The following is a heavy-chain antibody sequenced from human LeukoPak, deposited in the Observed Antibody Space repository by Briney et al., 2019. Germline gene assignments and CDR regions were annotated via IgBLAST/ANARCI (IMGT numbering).Heavy chain of an antibody. CDR3: ARGFDSKSTYFDY. CDR1: GGSFSGYY. V-gene: IGHV4-59*01. Sequence: SETLSLTCAVYGGSFSGYYWSWIRQPPGKGLEWIGCIYYSGSTEYNPSLKSRVTMSLDTSKKQFSLRLTSVTAADTAVYYCARGFDSKSTYFDYWGLGTLVTVSS. J-gene: IGHJ4*02. D-gene: IGHD5-12*01. CDR2: IYYSGST.